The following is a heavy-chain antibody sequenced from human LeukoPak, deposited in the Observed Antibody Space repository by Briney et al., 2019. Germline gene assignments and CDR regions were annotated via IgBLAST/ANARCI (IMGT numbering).Heavy chain of an antibody. Sequence: GASVKVSCKASGGTFSSYAISWVRQAPGRGLEWMGGIIPIFGTANYAQKFQGRVTITTDESTSTAYMELSSLRSEDTAVYYCARAAGTVTKFDPWGQGTLVTVSS. CDR2: IIPIFGTA. CDR3: ARAAGTVTKFDP. D-gene: IGHD4-11*01. CDR1: GGTFSSYA. V-gene: IGHV1-69*05. J-gene: IGHJ5*02.